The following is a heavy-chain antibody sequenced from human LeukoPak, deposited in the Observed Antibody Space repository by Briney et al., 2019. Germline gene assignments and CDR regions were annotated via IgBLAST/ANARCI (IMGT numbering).Heavy chain of an antibody. J-gene: IGHJ6*03. CDR2: INPNSGVT. Sequence: ASVKVSCKASGYSFTDYYILWVRQAPGQGLESMGWINPNSGVTNYVQKFQGRVTMTRDTSIITAYMELSRLRSDDTAIYYCARGSGSRPPYYYYYMDVWGKGTTVTVSS. D-gene: IGHD1-26*01. CDR1: GYSFTDYY. V-gene: IGHV1-2*02. CDR3: ARGSGSRPPYYYYYMDV.